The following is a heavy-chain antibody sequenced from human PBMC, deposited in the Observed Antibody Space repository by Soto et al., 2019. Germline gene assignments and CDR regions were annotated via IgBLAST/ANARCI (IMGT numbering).Heavy chain of an antibody. J-gene: IGHJ4*02. Sequence: PGGSLRLSCAASGFTFSSYGMHWVRQAPGKGLEWVAVIWYDGSNKYYADSVKGRFTISRDNSKNTLYLQMNSLRAEDTAVYYCARLYDILTGLDYWGQGTLVTVSS. V-gene: IGHV3-33*01. CDR2: IWYDGSNK. CDR3: ARLYDILTGLDY. D-gene: IGHD3-9*01. CDR1: GFTFSSYG.